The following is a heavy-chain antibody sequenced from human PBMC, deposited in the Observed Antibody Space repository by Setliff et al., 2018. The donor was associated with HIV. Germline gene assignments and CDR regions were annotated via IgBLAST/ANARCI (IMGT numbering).Heavy chain of an antibody. J-gene: IGHJ4*02. CDR1: GGDMGVHD. D-gene: IGHD2-15*01. V-gene: IGHV4-4*08. CDR2: IYTSGST. Sequence: SETLSLTCTVSGGDMGVHDWSWIRQPPGKGLEWIGYIYTSGSTNYNPSLKSRVTISVDTSKNQFSLKLSSVTAADTAVYYCARSSDDCSGGSCYRGHFDYWGQGTLVTVSS. CDR3: ARSSDDCSGGSCYRGHFDY.